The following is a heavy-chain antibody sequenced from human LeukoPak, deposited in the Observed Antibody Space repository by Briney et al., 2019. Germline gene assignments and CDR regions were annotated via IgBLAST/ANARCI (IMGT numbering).Heavy chain of an antibody. V-gene: IGHV1-46*01. J-gene: IGHJ6*03. CDR3: ASHSMRVGATTSDYYMDV. CDR1: GYTFTSYY. Sequence: GASVKVSCKAFGYTFTSYYMHWVRQAPGQGLEWMGIINPSGGSTSYAQKFQGRVTMTRDTSTSTVYMELSSPRSEDTAVYYCASHSMRVGATTSDYYMDVWGKGTTVTVSS. D-gene: IGHD1-26*01. CDR2: INPSGGST.